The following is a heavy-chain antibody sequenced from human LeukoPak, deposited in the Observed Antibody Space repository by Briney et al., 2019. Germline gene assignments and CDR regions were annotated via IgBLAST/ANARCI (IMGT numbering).Heavy chain of an antibody. D-gene: IGHD4-17*01. J-gene: IGHJ4*02. V-gene: IGHV3-48*03. CDR1: GFTFSSFE. Sequence: GGSLRLSCAASGFTFSSFEMNWVRQTPGRGLEWVSYISSSGSSIYYADSVKGRFTISRDNAKNSLYLQMNSLRAADTAVYYCARGRVTGDYVRDFDYWGQGTLVTVSS. CDR3: ARGRVTGDYVRDFDY. CDR2: ISSSGSSI.